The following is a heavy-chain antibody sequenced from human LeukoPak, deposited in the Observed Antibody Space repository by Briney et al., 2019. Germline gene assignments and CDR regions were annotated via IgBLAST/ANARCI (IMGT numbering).Heavy chain of an antibody. Sequence: SVKVSCKASGGTFSSYAISWVRQAPGQGLEWMGGIIPIFGTANYAQKFQGRVTITADESTSTAYMELSSLRSEDTAVYYYARDAASGVGASYYYYGMDVWGQGTTVTVSS. D-gene: IGHD1-26*01. J-gene: IGHJ6*02. CDR2: IIPIFGTA. CDR3: ARDAASGVGASYYYYGMDV. V-gene: IGHV1-69*13. CDR1: GGTFSSYA.